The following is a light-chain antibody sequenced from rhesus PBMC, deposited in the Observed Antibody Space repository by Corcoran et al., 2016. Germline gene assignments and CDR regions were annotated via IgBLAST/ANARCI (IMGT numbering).Light chain of an antibody. CDR1: QSSSSW. J-gene: IGKJ1*01. V-gene: IGKV1-22*01. CDR3: LRYSSSPWT. Sequence: DVQMTQSPSSLSASAGDTVTITCRASQSSSSWLDWYQQSPGKAPRLLIYRASSFQTGVPSRFSGSGAGTDFTLTIRSLQPEDFATYYCLRYSSSPWTFGQGTKVDIK. CDR2: RAS.